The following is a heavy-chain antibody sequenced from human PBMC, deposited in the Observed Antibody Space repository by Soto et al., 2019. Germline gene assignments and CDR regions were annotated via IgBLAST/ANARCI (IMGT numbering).Heavy chain of an antibody. CDR1: GFTFSSYS. CDR2: ISGSVGST. J-gene: IGHJ3*02. CDR3: ANASPWSGYSSGWYAFDI. Sequence: GGSLRLSCAASGFTFSSYSMSWVRQAPGKGLEWVSAISGSVGSTYYANSMKGPFTISRNYAKNTLYLQMNSLRAEDTAVDYCANASPWSGYSSGWYAFDIWGQGTMVTVSS. D-gene: IGHD6-19*01. V-gene: IGHV3-23*01.